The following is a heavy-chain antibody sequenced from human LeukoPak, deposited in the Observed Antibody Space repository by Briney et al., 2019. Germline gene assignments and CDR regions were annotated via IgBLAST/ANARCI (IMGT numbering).Heavy chain of an antibody. CDR3: AREYGSAIKFDP. Sequence: PSETLSLTCAVYGGSFSGYYWSWIRQPPGKGREWIGEINHSGSTNYNPSLKSRVTISVDTSKNQFSLKLSSVTAADTAVYYCAREYGSAIKFDPWGQGTLVTVSS. J-gene: IGHJ5*02. D-gene: IGHD3-10*01. V-gene: IGHV4-34*01. CDR2: INHSGST. CDR1: GGSFSGYY.